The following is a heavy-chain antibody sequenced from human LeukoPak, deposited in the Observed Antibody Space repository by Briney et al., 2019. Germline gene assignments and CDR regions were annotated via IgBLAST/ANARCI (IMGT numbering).Heavy chain of an antibody. CDR3: ARREYSSSSRYNWFDP. V-gene: IGHV5-51*01. J-gene: IGHJ5*02. CDR1: GYSFTSYW. Sequence: GESLKISCQGSGYSFTSYWIGWVRQMPGKGLEWMGIIYPGDSDTRYSPSFQGQVTISADKSISTAYLQWSSLKASDTAMYYCARREYSSSSRYNWFDPWGQGTLVTVSS. CDR2: IYPGDSDT. D-gene: IGHD6-6*01.